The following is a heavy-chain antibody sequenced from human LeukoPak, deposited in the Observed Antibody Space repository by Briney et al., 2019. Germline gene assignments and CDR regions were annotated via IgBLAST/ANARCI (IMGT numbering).Heavy chain of an antibody. CDR1: GFTVSSNY. Sequence: GGSLRLSCAASGFTVSSNYMSWVRQAPGKGLEWVSLIYSGERTYYADSVRGRFTISRDNSKNTLYLHMNSLRAEDTGMYYCARDNSGSIDYWGQGTLVTVSS. J-gene: IGHJ4*02. D-gene: IGHD1-1*01. CDR2: IYSGERT. CDR3: ARDNSGSIDY. V-gene: IGHV3-53*01.